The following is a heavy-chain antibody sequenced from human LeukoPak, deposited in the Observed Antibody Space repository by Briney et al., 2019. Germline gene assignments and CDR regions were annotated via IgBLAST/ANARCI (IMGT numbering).Heavy chain of an antibody. CDR2: VNPNNGGT. CDR3: ARGRGTTSSNFDY. Sequence: ASVTVSCKSSGYTFTGYYMHWVRQAPGQGLEWMGWVNPNNGGTNYAQKFQGRVTMTRDTSISTAYMELRRLTSDDTAVYYCARGRGTTSSNFDYWGQGTLVTVSS. D-gene: IGHD2-2*01. J-gene: IGHJ4*02. V-gene: IGHV1-2*02. CDR1: GYTFTGYY.